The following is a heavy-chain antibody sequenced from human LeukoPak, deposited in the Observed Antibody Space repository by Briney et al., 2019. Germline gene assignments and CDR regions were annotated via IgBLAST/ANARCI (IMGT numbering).Heavy chain of an antibody. V-gene: IGHV4-39*01. CDR3: ARQSIAARGYYYYMDV. Sequence: SETLSLTCTVSGGSLNSSSYYWGWIRQPPGKGLEWIGSVYYSGSTHYNPSLKSQVTISVDTSKNHFSLRLSSVTAADTAVYYCARQSIAARGYYYYMDVWGKGTTVTVSS. J-gene: IGHJ6*03. D-gene: IGHD6-6*01. CDR2: VYYSGST. CDR1: GGSLNSSSYY.